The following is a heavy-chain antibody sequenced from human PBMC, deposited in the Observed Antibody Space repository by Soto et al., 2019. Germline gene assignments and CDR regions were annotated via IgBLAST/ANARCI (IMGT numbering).Heavy chain of an antibody. J-gene: IGHJ4*02. Sequence: QVQLVESGGGVVQPGRSLRLSCTASGFTFRSYGMHWVRQAPGKGLEWVAVIWYDGSNKYYADSMKGRFTISRDNSKNTLYLQRSSLRAEDTAMYFCAKDGEVLGSLYYFDYWGQGTLVAVSS. CDR1: GFTFRSYG. D-gene: IGHD3-10*01. CDR3: AKDGEVLGSLYYFDY. CDR2: IWYDGSNK. V-gene: IGHV3-33*06.